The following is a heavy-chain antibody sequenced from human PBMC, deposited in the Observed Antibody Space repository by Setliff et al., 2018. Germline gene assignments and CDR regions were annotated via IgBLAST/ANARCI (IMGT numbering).Heavy chain of an antibody. CDR1: GYTFTSYG. Sequence: ASVKVSCKASGYTFTSYGISWVRQAPGQGLEWMGWISAYNGNTNYAQKLQGRVTMTTDTSTSTAYMELRSLRSDDTAVYYCARGDYDILTGYTQDDALGADAFDIWGQGTMVTVSS. CDR3: ARGDYDILTGYTQDDALGADAFDI. CDR2: ISAYNGNT. D-gene: IGHD3-9*01. J-gene: IGHJ3*02. V-gene: IGHV1-18*01.